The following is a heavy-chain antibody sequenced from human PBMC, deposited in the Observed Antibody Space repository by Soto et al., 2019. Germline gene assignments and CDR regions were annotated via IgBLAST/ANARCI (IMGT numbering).Heavy chain of an antibody. Sequence: GGSLRLSCAASGFTFSSYAMHWVRQAPGKGLEWVAVISYDGSNKYYADSVKGRFTISRDNSKNTLYLQMNSLRAEDTAVYYCARDASPSYSSSAVGQFDYWGQRTLVTVSS. CDR2: ISYDGSNK. CDR3: ARDASPSYSSSAVGQFDY. CDR1: GFTFSSYA. V-gene: IGHV3-30-3*01. J-gene: IGHJ4*02. D-gene: IGHD6-13*01.